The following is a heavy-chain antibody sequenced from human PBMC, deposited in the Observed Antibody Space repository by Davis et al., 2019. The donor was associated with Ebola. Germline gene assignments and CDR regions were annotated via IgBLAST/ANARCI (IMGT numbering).Heavy chain of an antibody. Sequence: ASVKVSCKASGYTFTSYYMHWVRQSPGQGLEWMGIINPSGGSTSYAQKFQGRVTMTRDTFTSTVYMELSSLRSEDTAVYYCARDLTQHAFDIWGQGTMVTVSS. CDR3: ARDLTQHAFDI. CDR1: GYTFTSYY. CDR2: INPSGGST. J-gene: IGHJ3*02. D-gene: IGHD4-23*01. V-gene: IGHV1-46*01.